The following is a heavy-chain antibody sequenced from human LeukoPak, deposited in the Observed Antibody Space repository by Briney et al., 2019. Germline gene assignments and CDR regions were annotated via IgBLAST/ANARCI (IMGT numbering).Heavy chain of an antibody. Sequence: SETLSLTCTVSGGSISSGGYYWSWIRQPPGKGLEWIGYIYHGGSTYYNPSLKSRVTISVDRSKNQFSLKLSSVTAADTAVYYCARGVGPIAAAGTGAFDIWGQGTMVTVSS. D-gene: IGHD6-13*01. CDR1: GGSISSGGYY. CDR3: ARGVGPIAAAGTGAFDI. J-gene: IGHJ3*02. V-gene: IGHV4-30-2*01. CDR2: IYHGGST.